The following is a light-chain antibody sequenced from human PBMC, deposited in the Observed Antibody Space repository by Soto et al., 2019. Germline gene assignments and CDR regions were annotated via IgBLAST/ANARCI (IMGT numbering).Light chain of an antibody. CDR3: QQRSNWPPPT. J-gene: IGKJ4*01. CDR2: DAS. Sequence: EIVLTQSPATLSLSPGERATLSCRASQSVSSYLAWYQQKPGQAPRLLIYDASNRATGIPARFSGSGSGTDFELTISILELEDVEVYYCQQRSNWPPPTFGGGTKVEIK. V-gene: IGKV3-11*01. CDR1: QSVSSY.